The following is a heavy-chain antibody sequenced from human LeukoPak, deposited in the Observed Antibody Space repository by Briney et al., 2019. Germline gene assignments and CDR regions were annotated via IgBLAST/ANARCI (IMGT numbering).Heavy chain of an antibody. Sequence: SETLSLTCTVSGDSIRRYYGSWMRQPPGKGGECIGYFYYSGSTNYIPSLKSRVTISVDTSKNQFSLKLSSVTAADTAVYYCARVKDFWSGYYQSWGMDVWGQGTTVTVSS. V-gene: IGHV4-59*13. CDR3: ARVKDFWSGYYQSWGMDV. CDR1: GDSIRRYY. J-gene: IGHJ6*02. CDR2: FYYSGST. D-gene: IGHD3-3*01.